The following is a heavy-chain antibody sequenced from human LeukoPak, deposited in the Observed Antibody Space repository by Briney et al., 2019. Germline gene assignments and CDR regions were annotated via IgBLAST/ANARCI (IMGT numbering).Heavy chain of an antibody. CDR2: IYSVGNT. V-gene: IGHV3-66*01. J-gene: IGHJ4*02. CDR1: GFTVINNY. D-gene: IGHD3-22*01. CDR3: ARDSFDISGYPYYLHD. Sequence: GGSLRLSSAASGFTVINNYLNWVRQAPGKGLEWVAAIYSVGNTYYADSVKGRFTISRDNSNNTLSLQMNNLRAEDTAMYYCARDSFDISGYPYYLHDWGQGTLVTVSS.